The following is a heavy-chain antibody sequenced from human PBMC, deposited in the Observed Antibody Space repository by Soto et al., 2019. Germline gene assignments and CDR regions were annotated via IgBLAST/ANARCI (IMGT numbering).Heavy chain of an antibody. J-gene: IGHJ4*02. CDR1: GYTFTGYY. D-gene: IGHD3-9*01. CDR2: INPNSGGT. CDR3: ARGGQSYDILTGRIDY. V-gene: IGHV1-2*04. Sequence: GASVKVSCKASGYTFTGYYMHWVRQAPGQGLEWMGWINPNSGGTNYAQKFQGWVTMTRDTSISTAYMELSRLRSDDTAVYYCARGGQSYDILTGRIDYWGQGTLVTVSS.